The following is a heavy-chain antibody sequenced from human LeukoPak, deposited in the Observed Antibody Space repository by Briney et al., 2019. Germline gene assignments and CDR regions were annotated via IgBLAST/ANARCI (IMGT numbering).Heavy chain of an antibody. CDR1: GYIFTNYW. CDR2: IYPGDSDT. V-gene: IGHV5-51*01. J-gene: IGHJ4*02. D-gene: IGHD3-10*01. Sequence: GESLKISCQVSGYIFTNYWIGWVRQMPGKGLESIGIIYPGDSDTTYSPSFQGQVTISVDKSISTVYLQWSSLKASDTAMYYRARQSRDGSKTRGYYFDYWGQGTLVTVSS. CDR3: ARQSRDGSKTRGYYFDY.